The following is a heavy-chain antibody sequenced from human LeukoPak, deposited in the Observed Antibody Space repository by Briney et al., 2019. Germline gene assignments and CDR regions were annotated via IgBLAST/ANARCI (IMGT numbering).Heavy chain of an antibody. V-gene: IGHV4-4*07. CDR2: IYTSGST. Sequence: SETLSLTCTVSGGSISSYYGSWIRQPAGKGLEWIGRIYTSGSTNYNPPPKKGRTMSVDTSKNQFSMKLSSVTAADTAVYYCERGEGWYYYYMDVWGKGTTVTVSS. CDR3: ERGEGWYYYYMDV. CDR1: GGSISSYY. D-gene: IGHD6-19*01. J-gene: IGHJ6*03.